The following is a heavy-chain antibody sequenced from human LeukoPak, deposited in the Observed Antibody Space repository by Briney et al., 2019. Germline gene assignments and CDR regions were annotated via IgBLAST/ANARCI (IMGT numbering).Heavy chain of an antibody. CDR2: INWDGGTT. CDR3: TKENNWNGNWFDP. CDR1: GFTFDDSA. V-gene: IGHV3-43D*04. D-gene: IGHD1-20*01. Sequence: GGSLRLSCAASGFTFDDSAMHWVRQAPGKGLEWLSLINWDGGTTYYADSVKGRFTISRDNSKNSLYLQMNSLRVEDTALHYCTKENNWNGNWFDPWGQGTLVTVSS. J-gene: IGHJ5*02.